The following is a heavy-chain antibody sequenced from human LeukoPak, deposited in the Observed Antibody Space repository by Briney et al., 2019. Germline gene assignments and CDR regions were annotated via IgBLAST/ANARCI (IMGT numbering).Heavy chain of an antibody. J-gene: IGHJ4*02. Sequence: PGGSLRLSCAASGFTFSSYGLHWVRQAPGKGLEWLAVTSRDGSDKYYTASVKGRYTISRDSSKNTLYLQVNSLRAEDTAVYYCAKDSTGSTGWHLWFDWGQGTPVTVSS. CDR3: AKDSTGSTGWHLWFD. CDR2: TSRDGSDK. V-gene: IGHV3-30*18. D-gene: IGHD6-19*01. CDR1: GFTFSSYG.